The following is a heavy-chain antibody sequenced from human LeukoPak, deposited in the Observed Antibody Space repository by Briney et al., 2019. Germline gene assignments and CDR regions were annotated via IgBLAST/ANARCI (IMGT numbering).Heavy chain of an antibody. CDR2: INAGNGNT. J-gene: IGHJ2*01. V-gene: IGHV1-3*01. CDR1: GYTFTSYA. CDR3: ARAEAAGNHFDL. Sequence: ASVKVSCKASGYTFTSYAMHWVRQAPGQRLEWMGWINAGNGNTKYSQKFQGRVTITRDTSASTAYMELSSLRSEDTAVYYCARAEAAGNHFDLWGRGTLVTVSS. D-gene: IGHD6-13*01.